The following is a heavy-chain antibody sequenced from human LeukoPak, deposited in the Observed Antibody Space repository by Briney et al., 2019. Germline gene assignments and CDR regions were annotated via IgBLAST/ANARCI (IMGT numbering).Heavy chain of an antibody. CDR2: ISSSGSTI. CDR1: GFTFSSDE. CDR3: AELGITTIGGV. J-gene: IGHJ6*04. D-gene: IGHD3-10*02. V-gene: IGHV3-48*03. Sequence: GGSLRLSCAASGFTFSSDEMNLVRQAPGKWLEWVSYISSSGSTIYYADSVKGGCTISRDNAKNSLHLQMNSLRAEDTAVYYCAELGITTIGGVWGKGTTVTISS.